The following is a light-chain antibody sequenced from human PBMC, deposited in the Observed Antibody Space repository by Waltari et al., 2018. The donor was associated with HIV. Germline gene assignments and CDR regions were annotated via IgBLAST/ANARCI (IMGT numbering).Light chain of an antibody. CDR3: SSYTASSTLDVV. CDR2: EVS. CDR1: SSDIGAYNY. Sequence: QSALTQAASVSGSPGQSITISCTGSSSDIGAYNYVSWYQQHPDKVPKLVIYEVSNRPSGSSHRFSGSKSGNTASLTISGLQADDEASYYCSSYTASSTLDVVFGGGTRLTVL. J-gene: IGLJ2*01. V-gene: IGLV2-14*03.